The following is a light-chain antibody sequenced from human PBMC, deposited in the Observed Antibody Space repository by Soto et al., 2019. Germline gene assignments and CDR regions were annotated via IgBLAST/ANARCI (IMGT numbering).Light chain of an antibody. CDR3: LPDYNYPLS. CDR1: QGIRHY. J-gene: IGKJ4*01. CDR2: AAS. Sequence: AIQMTQSPSSLSASVGDRVTITCRASQGIRHYLGWYQQKPGKAPKLLIYAASSLQSGVPSRFSGSGSGTDFTLTISSLQPEDFAPSYCLPDYNYPLSFGGGTKVEIK. V-gene: IGKV1-6*01.